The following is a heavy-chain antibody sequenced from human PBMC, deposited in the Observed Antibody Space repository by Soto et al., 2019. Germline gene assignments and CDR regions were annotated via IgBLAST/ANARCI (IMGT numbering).Heavy chain of an antibody. V-gene: IGHV3-33*01. CDR1: GFSFSNYG. D-gene: IGHD6-13*01. Sequence: GGSLRLSCAASGFSFSNYGMHWVRQAPGKGLEWVAVIWYDGSNTYFADSVKGRFTISKDNSKNALFLQMNSLRAEDTAVYYCARDIGDHTSRWTDAFDIWGQGTMVTVSS. CDR3: ARDIGDHTSRWTDAFDI. CDR2: IWYDGSNT. J-gene: IGHJ3*02.